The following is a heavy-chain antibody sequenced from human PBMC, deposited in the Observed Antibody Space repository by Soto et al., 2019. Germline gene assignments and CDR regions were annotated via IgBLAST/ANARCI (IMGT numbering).Heavy chain of an antibody. CDR3: ARGRVFDRYYYYGMDV. CDR2: IYHSGST. D-gene: IGHD3-9*01. J-gene: IGHJ6*02. V-gene: IGHV4-4*02. Sequence: PSETLSLTCAVSGGSISGSNWWSWVRQPPGKGLEWIGEIYHSGSTNYNPSLKSRVTISVDKSKNQFSLKLSSVTAADTAVYYCARGRVFDRYYYYGMDVWGQGTTVTVSS. CDR1: GGSISGSNW.